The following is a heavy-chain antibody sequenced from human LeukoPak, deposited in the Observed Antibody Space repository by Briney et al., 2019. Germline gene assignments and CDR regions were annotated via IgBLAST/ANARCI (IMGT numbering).Heavy chain of an antibody. CDR2: IYHSGST. CDR1: GYSISSGYY. Sequence: SETLSLTCTVSGYSISSGYYWGWIRQPPGKGLEWIGTIYHSGSTYYNPSLKSRVTISVDTSRNHFSLKLSSVTAADTAVYYCARAALFDYWGQGTLVTVSS. D-gene: IGHD2-15*01. CDR3: ARAALFDY. J-gene: IGHJ4*02. V-gene: IGHV4-38-2*02.